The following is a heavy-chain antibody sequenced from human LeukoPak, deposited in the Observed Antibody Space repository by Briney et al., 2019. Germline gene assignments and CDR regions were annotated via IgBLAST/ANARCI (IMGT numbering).Heavy chain of an antibody. Sequence: PSETLSLTCTVSGGSISSYYWSWLRQPPGKGLEWIGYIYYSGSTNYNPSLKSRVTISVDTSKNQFSLKLSSVTAADTAVYYCAREFGSGWYFDYWGQGTLVTVSS. CDR2: IYYSGST. CDR3: AREFGSGWYFDY. D-gene: IGHD6-19*01. CDR1: GGSISSYY. J-gene: IGHJ4*02. V-gene: IGHV4-59*01.